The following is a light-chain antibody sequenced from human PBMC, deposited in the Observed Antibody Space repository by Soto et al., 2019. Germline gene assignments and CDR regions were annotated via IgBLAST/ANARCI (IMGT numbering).Light chain of an antibody. CDR1: SSDVGGYNY. V-gene: IGLV2-14*01. Sequence: QSALTQPASVSGSPGQSITISCTGTSSDVGGYNYVSWYQQHPGKAPKLMIYDVSNRPSGVSNRFSGSKSGNTASLTISGLQAEDEADYYCSSYTSSSTYVXXXGGXKXTVL. CDR3: SSYTSSSTYVX. J-gene: IGLJ2*01. CDR2: DVS.